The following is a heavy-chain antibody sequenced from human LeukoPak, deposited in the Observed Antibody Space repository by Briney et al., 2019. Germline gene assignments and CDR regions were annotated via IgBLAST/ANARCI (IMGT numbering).Heavy chain of an antibody. J-gene: IGHJ3*02. V-gene: IGHV4-59*01. Sequence: SETLSLACTVSGGSISSNYWSWIRQPPGKGLEWIGYIYYSGSTNYNPSLKSRVTISVDTSKNQFSLKLTSVTAADTAVYYCEAQENDGGSYLDGFDMWGQGTMVTVSS. CDR2: IYYSGST. D-gene: IGHD1-26*01. CDR1: GGSISSNY. CDR3: EAQENDGGSYLDGFDM.